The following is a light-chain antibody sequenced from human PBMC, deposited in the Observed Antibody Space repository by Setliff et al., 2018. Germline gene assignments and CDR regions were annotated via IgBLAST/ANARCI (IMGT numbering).Light chain of an antibody. J-gene: IGLJ1*01. V-gene: IGLV2-14*01. CDR3: SSYTSSSTEV. CDR2: EVS. Sequence: QSALTQPASVSGSPGQSITISCTGTSSDVGDYNYVSWYQQHPGKAPKVMIYEVSNRPSGVSNRFSGFKSGNTASLTISGLQAEDEADYYCSSYTSSSTEVFGTGTKVTVL. CDR1: SSDVGDYNY.